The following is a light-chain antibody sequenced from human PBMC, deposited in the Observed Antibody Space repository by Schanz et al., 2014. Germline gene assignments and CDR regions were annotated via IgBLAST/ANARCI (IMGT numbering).Light chain of an antibody. CDR2: RAT. CDR3: RQWYSAPLT. J-gene: IGKJ4*01. Sequence: DIVMTQSPDSLTVSLGERATINCKSSQSVLYNSNNRNYLAWYQHKPGQPPKVLIYRATTRESGVPDRFSGSAYGTDFNLNNSSLAAEDVAVYYCRQWYSAPLTFGGETRVEGK. CDR1: QSVLYNSNNRNY. V-gene: IGKV4-1*01.